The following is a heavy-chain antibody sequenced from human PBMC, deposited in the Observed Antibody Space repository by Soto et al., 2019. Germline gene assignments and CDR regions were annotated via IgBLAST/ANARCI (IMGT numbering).Heavy chain of an antibody. CDR3: TRVGAIVVATAPFDL. CDR1: GYSFTNYY. CDR2: INAGRGYT. J-gene: IGHJ5*02. Sequence: QVQLVQSGTEVKKPGASGKVSCKASGYSFTNYYMHWVRQAPGQGLEWMGTINAGRGYTTYAQRFQGRVTMTRETSTSTVSMELSSLRYEDTALYYCTRVGAIVVATAPFDLWGQGTLVTVSS. D-gene: IGHD2-21*02. V-gene: IGHV1-46*03.